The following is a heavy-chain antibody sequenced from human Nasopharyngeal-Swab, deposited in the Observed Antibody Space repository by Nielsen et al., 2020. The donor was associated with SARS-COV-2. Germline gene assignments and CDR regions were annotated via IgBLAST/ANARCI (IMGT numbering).Heavy chain of an antibody. Sequence: GESLKISCAASGFTFSTYRMNWVRQAPGKGLEWVSYISSSSSTTYYADSVKGRFTISRDNAKNSLYLQMNSLRDEDTAVYYCARDTILTPDYWGQGTLVTVSS. V-gene: IGHV3-48*02. J-gene: IGHJ4*02. CDR2: ISSSSSTT. CDR3: ARDTILTPDY. CDR1: GFTFSTYR. D-gene: IGHD3-9*01.